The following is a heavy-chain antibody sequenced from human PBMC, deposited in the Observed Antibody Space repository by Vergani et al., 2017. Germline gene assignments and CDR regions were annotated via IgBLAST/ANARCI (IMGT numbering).Heavy chain of an antibody. J-gene: IGHJ5*02. CDR3: ARRGYYGSGSYSLRAWFDP. V-gene: IGHV4-34*01. CDR2: INHSGRT. Sequence: QVQLQQWGAGLLKPSETLSLTCAVYGGSFSGYYWSWIRQPPGKGLEWIGEINHSGRTNYNPSLKSRVTISEDTSKNQFSLKLSSVTAADTAVYYCARRGYYGSGSYSLRAWFDPWGQGTLVTVSS. CDR1: GGSFSGYY. D-gene: IGHD3-10*01.